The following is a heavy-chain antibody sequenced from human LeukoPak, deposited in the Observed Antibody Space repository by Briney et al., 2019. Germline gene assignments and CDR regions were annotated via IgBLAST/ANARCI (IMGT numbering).Heavy chain of an antibody. Sequence: PGGSLRLSCAASGFTVSSNYMSWVRQAPGKGLEWVAVISYDGSNKYYADSVKGRFTISRDNSKNTLYLQMNSLRAEDTAVYYCAKDQGYYDSSGNFDYWGQGTLVTVSS. D-gene: IGHD3-22*01. CDR2: ISYDGSNK. CDR1: GFTVSSNY. J-gene: IGHJ4*02. CDR3: AKDQGYYDSSGNFDY. V-gene: IGHV3-30*18.